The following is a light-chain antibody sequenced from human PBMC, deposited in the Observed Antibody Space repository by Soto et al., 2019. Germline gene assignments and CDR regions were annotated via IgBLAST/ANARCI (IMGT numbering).Light chain of an antibody. CDR3: QQRNNWLIT. Sequence: MEMPQSPSNPYACLGDRVTLTFRASQSISTYLAWYQQKPGRAPKLQIYDASGLEGGVPSRFRGSGSGTEFTLTISSLEPEDVAVYYCQQRNNWLITFGQGTRLEI. J-gene: IGKJ5*01. CDR2: DAS. CDR1: QSISTY. V-gene: IGKV1-5*01.